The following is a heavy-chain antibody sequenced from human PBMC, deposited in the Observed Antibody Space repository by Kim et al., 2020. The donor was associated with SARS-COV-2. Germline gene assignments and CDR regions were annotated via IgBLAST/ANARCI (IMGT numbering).Heavy chain of an antibody. CDR3: ARAPSMIVVAAGAFDI. CDR2: IIPIFGTA. V-gene: IGHV1-69*13. CDR1: GGTFSSYA. J-gene: IGHJ3*02. Sequence: SVKVSCKASGGTFSSYAISWVRQAPGQGLEWMGGIIPIFGTANYAQKFQGRVTITADESTSTAYMELSSLRSEGTAVYYCARAPSMIVVAAGAFDIWGQGTMVTVSS. D-gene: IGHD3-22*01.